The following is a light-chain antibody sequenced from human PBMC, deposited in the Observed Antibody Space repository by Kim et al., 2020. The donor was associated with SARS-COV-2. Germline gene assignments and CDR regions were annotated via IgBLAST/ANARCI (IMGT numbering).Light chain of an antibody. V-gene: IGKV3-20*01. CDR1: QSVRGNY. CDR2: GAS. CDR3: QQYGTSPWT. Sequence: SPGERATRSCRASQSVRGNYLAWYQQKPGQAPRLLIFGASSRVTGIPDRFSGSGSGTDFTLTISRLEPEDFAVYYCQQYGTSPWTFGQGTKVDIK. J-gene: IGKJ1*01.